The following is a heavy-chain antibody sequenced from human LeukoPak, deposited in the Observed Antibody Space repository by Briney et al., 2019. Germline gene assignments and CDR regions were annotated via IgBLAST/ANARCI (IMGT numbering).Heavy chain of an antibody. V-gene: IGHV4-31*03. CDR2: IYYSGST. CDR3: ARAVFTSDYDILTGYKGDWFDP. J-gene: IGHJ5*02. CDR1: GGSISSGGYY. Sequence: SETLSLTCTVSGGSISSGGYYWSWIRQHPGKGLEWIGYIYYSGSTYYNPSLKSRVTISVDTSKNQFSLKLSSVTAADTAVYYCARAVFTSDYDILTGYKGDWFDPWGPGTLVTVSS. D-gene: IGHD3-9*01.